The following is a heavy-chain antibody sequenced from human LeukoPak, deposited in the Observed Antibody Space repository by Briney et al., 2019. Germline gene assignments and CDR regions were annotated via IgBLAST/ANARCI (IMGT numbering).Heavy chain of an antibody. V-gene: IGHV3-53*01. D-gene: IGHD5-18*01. J-gene: IGHJ4*02. Sequence: PGGSPRLSCAASGFTVSSNYMSWVRQAPGKGLEWVSVLYSDGSTYYADSGKGRFTISRDNSNHTLYRQINSMGSDDKAVYFCAGAIRGYSYVLDYWGQGTLVTVSS. CDR2: LYSDGST. CDR1: GFTVSSNY. CDR3: AGAIRGYSYVLDY.